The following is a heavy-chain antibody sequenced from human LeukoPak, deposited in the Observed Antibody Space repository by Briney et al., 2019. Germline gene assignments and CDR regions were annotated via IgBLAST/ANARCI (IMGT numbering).Heavy chain of an antibody. Sequence: GGSLRLSCAAYGFTFSSYEMNWVRQAPGKGLEWVSYISSSGSTIYYADSVKGRFTISRDNAKSSLYLQMNSLRAEDTAVYYCARLYEDSSGSYYYYYYMDVWGKGTTVPVSS. D-gene: IGHD6-19*01. J-gene: IGHJ6*03. V-gene: IGHV3-48*03. CDR3: ARLYEDSSGSYYYYYYMDV. CDR2: ISSSGSTI. CDR1: GFTFSSYE.